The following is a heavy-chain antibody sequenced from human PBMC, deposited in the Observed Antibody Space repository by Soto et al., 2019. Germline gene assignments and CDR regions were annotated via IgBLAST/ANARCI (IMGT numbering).Heavy chain of an antibody. D-gene: IGHD6-6*01. CDR1: GYRYTSYG. CDR3: ARGRQLGDYYYGMDV. CDR2: ISAYNGNT. Sequence: GASVKVSCTASGYRYTSYGISWVRQAPGQGLEWMGWISAYNGNTNYAQKLQGRVTMTTDTSTSTAYMELRSLRSDDTAVYYCARGRQLGDYYYGMDVWGQGTTVTVSS. J-gene: IGHJ6*02. V-gene: IGHV1-18*01.